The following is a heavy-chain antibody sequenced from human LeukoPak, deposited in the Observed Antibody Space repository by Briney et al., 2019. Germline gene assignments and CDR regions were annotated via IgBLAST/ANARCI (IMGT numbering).Heavy chain of an antibody. CDR1: GFTFSYHW. CDR2: IRSEGEQT. CDR3: GRDAGLGSASIAN. V-gene: IGHV3-74*01. Sequence: GGSLRLSCAASGFTFSYHWIHWVRQAPGKGLVWVTRIRSEGEQTNYADPVNGPFPISRSNAKNTLYLQMTRLGAEDTDVYYCGRDAGLGSASIANWGQGVLVTVSS. J-gene: IGHJ4*02. D-gene: IGHD6-6*01.